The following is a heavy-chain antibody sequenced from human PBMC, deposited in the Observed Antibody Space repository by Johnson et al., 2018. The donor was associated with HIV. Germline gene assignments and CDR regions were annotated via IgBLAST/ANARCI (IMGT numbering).Heavy chain of an antibody. J-gene: IGHJ3*02. Sequence: QVQLVESGGGVVQPGRSLRLSCAASGFTFSSYGMHWVRQAPGKGLEWVAVIWYDGSNKYYADSVKGRFTISRDNSKNTLYLQMNSLRGEDTAVYYCARASDSCCSAECYGDGFQISDQGTKVIVSS. V-gene: IGHV3-30*19. CDR1: GFTFSSYG. CDR3: ARASDSCCSAECYGDGFQI. CDR2: IWYDGSNK. D-gene: IGHD2-21*01.